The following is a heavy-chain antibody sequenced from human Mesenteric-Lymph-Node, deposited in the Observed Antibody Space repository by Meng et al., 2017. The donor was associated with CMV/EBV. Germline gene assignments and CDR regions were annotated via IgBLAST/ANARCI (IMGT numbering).Heavy chain of an antibody. D-gene: IGHD1-26*01. CDR1: GFTFSSHW. CDR2: IKEDGSEI. Sequence: GESLKISCAASGFTFSSHWMSWVRQAPGKGLEWVAKIKEDGSEIYYVDSVKGRFTISRDNAKNSLYLQMNSLRVEDTALYYCARDLWGSYVGAYDIWGQGTMVTVSS. V-gene: IGHV3-7*03. J-gene: IGHJ3*02. CDR3: ARDLWGSYVGAYDI.